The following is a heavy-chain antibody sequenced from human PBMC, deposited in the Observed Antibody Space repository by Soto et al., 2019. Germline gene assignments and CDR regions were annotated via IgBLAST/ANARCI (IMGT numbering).Heavy chain of an antibody. Sequence: QVQLVQSGAEVKKPGASVKVSGKASGYTFTSYYMHWVRQAPGQGLEWMGIINPSGGSTSYAQKFQGRVNMTRDTSTSTVYMEQSSLRSEDTAVYYCARDVDTANFDSWGQGTLVTVAS. J-gene: IGHJ4*02. CDR3: ARDVDTANFDS. CDR1: GYTFTSYY. CDR2: INPSGGST. V-gene: IGHV1-46*01. D-gene: IGHD5-18*01.